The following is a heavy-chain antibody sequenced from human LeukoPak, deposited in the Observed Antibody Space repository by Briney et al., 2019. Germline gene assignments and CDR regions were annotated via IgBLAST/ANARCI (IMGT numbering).Heavy chain of an antibody. J-gene: IGHJ4*02. CDR2: IYHSGST. V-gene: IGHV4-4*02. CDR1: GGSVSSSNW. CDR3: ARAVGTSRNFFDY. D-gene: IGHD4-23*01. Sequence: PSGTLSLTCAVSGGSVSSSNWWSWVRQPPGKGPEWIGEIYHSGSTNYNPSLKSRVTISVDKSKNQFSLKLSSVTAADTAVYYCARAVGTSRNFFDYWGQGTLVTVSS.